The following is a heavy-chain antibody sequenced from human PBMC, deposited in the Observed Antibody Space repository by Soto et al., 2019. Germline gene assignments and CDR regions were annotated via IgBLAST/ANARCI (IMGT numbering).Heavy chain of an antibody. J-gene: IGHJ4*02. D-gene: IGHD5-12*01. Sequence: QVQLEQSGTEVKKPGSSVKVSCKASGGTFSTSTFTWVRQAPGQGLEWMGRIIPIFGTGDYAPKFQGRVLITADKSTSTGYMELSGLKAEATAVFFCVRDAPIGSVFSGYDAIDSWGQGTLVTVSS. CDR2: IIPIFGTG. CDR1: GGTFSTST. V-gene: IGHV1-69*08. CDR3: VRDAPIGSVFSGYDAIDS.